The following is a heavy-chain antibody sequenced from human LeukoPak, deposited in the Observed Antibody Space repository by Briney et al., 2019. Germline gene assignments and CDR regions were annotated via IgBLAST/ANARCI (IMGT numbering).Heavy chain of an antibody. V-gene: IGHV1-8*01. Sequence: ASVKVSCKASGYTFTSYDVNWVRQATGQGLEWMGWMNPNSGNTGLAQKFQGRVTLTRDTSLSTAYMELSSLRSEDTAVYYCATGHDWADYWGQGTLVTVSS. CDR3: ATGHDWADY. CDR1: GYTFTSYD. CDR2: MNPNSGNT. J-gene: IGHJ4*02. D-gene: IGHD3-9*01.